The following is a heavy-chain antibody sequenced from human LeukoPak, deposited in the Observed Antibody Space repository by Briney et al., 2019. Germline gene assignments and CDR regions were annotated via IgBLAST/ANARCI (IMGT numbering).Heavy chain of an antibody. D-gene: IGHD3-3*01. V-gene: IGHV1-69*05. CDR1: GGTFSSYA. Sequence: EASVKVSCKASGGTFSSYAISWVRQAPGQGLEWMGEIIPIFGTANYAQKFQGRVTITTDESTSTAYMELSSLRSEDTAVYYCARVPFLEWLLYDGNWFDPWGQGTLVTVSS. CDR2: IIPIFGTA. CDR3: ARVPFLEWLLYDGNWFDP. J-gene: IGHJ5*02.